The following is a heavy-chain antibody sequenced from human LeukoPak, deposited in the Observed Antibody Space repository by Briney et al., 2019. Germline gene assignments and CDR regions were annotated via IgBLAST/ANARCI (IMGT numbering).Heavy chain of an antibody. CDR3: AHRRTETLRYFDWYFDY. Sequence: SAPKLLNHTQTLTLTCTFSGFSLSTSGVGVGWIRQPPGNALEWLALIYWDDDKRYSPSLKSRLTITKDTSKNQVVLTMTNMDPVDTATYYCAHRRTETLRYFDWYFDYWGQGTLVTVSS. CDR2: IYWDDDK. D-gene: IGHD3-9*01. V-gene: IGHV2-5*02. CDR1: GFSLSTSGVG. J-gene: IGHJ4*02.